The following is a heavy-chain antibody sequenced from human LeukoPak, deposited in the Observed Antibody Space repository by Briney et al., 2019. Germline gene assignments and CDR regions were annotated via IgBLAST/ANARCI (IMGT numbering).Heavy chain of an antibody. CDR3: ARSAYDKVFDF. CDR1: GFTYRDYG. CDR2: ISRSGDTI. J-gene: IGHJ4*02. D-gene: IGHD3-9*01. V-gene: IGHV3-48*03. Sequence: PGGSLRLSCAASGFTYRDYGMNGVRQAPGKGLEWVSYISRSGDTIYYADSVKGRFTISRDNAEKSVFMQMNSLRAEDTATYFCARSAYDKVFDFCDQGTLVTVSS.